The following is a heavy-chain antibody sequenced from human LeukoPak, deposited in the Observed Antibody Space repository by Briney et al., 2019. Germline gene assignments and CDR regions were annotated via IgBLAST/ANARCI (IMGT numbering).Heavy chain of an antibody. CDR1: GFTVSRDG. CDR2: ISASGGGT. J-gene: IGHJ2*01. V-gene: IGHV3-23*01. Sequence: PGGSLTLSGAASGFTVSRDGRSWLRQAPGKGREGGSSISASGGGTVYADSGKGRVTISRDNSNNTLYVQIHSLRAEDTAVYSCAKNLLGSEAFSWYFDLWGRGTLVTVSS. D-gene: IGHD1-26*01. CDR3: AKNLLGSEAFSWYFDL.